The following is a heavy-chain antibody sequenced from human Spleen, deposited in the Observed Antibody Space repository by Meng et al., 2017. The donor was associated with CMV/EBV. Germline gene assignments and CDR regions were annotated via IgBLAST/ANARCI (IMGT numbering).Heavy chain of an antibody. J-gene: IGHJ4*02. CDR3: ARARGTVTHGAENYFDY. CDR1: GGSISNYY. CDR2: FYYSGRT. V-gene: IGHV4-59*01. D-gene: IGHD4-11*01. Sequence: SETLSLTCTVSGGSISNYYWSWIRQPPGKGLEWNGYFYYSGRTSYNPSLRSRVTISVDTSKNQFSLKLSSVTAADTAVYYCARARGTVTHGAENYFDYWGQGTLVTVSS.